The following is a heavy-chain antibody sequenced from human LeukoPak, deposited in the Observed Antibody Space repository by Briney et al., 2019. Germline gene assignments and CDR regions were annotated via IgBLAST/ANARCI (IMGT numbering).Heavy chain of an antibody. Sequence: ASVKVSCKASGYTFTTYYIHWVRQAPGQGLEWMGIINPSGGSTNYTQKFQGRVTMTRDTSTSTVYMELSSLRSEDTAVCYCARASGTMVRGIIDYWGQGTLVTVSS. CDR3: ARASGTMVRGIIDY. CDR1: GYTFTTYY. CDR2: INPSGGST. J-gene: IGHJ4*02. D-gene: IGHD3-10*01. V-gene: IGHV1-46*01.